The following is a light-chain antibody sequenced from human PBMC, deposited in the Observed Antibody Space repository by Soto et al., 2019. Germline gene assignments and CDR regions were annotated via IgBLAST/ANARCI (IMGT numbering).Light chain of an antibody. CDR3: SSYAGSMNLI. CDR2: EVS. Sequence: QSALTQPPSASGSPGQSVTISCTGSSSDVGGHNHVSWYQQHPGKAPKLMIYEVSKRPSGVPDRFSGSKSVNTPSLTVSGLQAEDEADYYCSSYAGSMNLIFGGGTTLTVL. V-gene: IGLV2-8*01. CDR1: SSDVGGHNH. J-gene: IGLJ2*01.